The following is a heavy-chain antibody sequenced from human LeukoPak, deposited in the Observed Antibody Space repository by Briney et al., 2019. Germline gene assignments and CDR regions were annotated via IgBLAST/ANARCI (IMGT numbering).Heavy chain of an antibody. CDR3: TSLRGGITMVRGVMN. V-gene: IGHV3-73*01. D-gene: IGHD3-10*01. CDR1: GFTFSGSA. Sequence: GGSLRLSCAAYGFTFSGSAMHWVSQASGKGMEWVGRIRSKANSYATAYSASVKGRFTISRDDSKNTAYLQMNSLKTEDTAVYYCTSLRGGITMVRGVMNWGQGTLVTVSS. J-gene: IGHJ4*02. CDR2: IRSKANSYAT.